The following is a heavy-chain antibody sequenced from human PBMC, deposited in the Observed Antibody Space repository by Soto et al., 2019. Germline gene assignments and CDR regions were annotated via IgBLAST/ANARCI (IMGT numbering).Heavy chain of an antibody. Sequence: QVQLVESGGGVVQPGRSLRLSCAASGFTFSSYGMHWVRQAPGKGLEWVAVISYDGSNKYYADSVKGRFTISRDNCKNTLYLQMNSLRAEDTAVYYCAKEGGYYGSGSYSVGENYYGMDVWGQGTTVTVSS. CDR3: AKEGGYYGSGSYSVGENYYGMDV. D-gene: IGHD3-10*01. CDR1: GFTFSSYG. V-gene: IGHV3-30*18. CDR2: ISYDGSNK. J-gene: IGHJ6*02.